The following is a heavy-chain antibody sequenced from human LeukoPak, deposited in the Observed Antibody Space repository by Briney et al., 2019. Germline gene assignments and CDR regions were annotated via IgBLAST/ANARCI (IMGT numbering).Heavy chain of an antibody. J-gene: IGHJ5*02. CDR3: AKGYYYDSGGYYVLSTPNNWFDP. CDR1: GFTFSSYG. Sequence: GGSLRLSCAASGFTFSSYGMSWVRQAPGKELEWVSAISGSGVSTYHADSVKGRFTISRDNSKNTLYLQMNGLRAEDTAVYYCAKGYYYDSGGYYVLSTPNNWFDPWGQGTLVTVSS. V-gene: IGHV3-23*01. D-gene: IGHD3-22*01. CDR2: ISGSGVST.